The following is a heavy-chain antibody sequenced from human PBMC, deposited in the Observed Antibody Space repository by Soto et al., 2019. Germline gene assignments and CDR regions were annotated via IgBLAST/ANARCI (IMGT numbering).Heavy chain of an antibody. CDR3: ARVSSIAARRSFES. CDR2: LNPHSGKT. Sequence: ASVKVFCKASGDTFTIHDIHWVRQAPGQWLEWMSVLNPHSGKTAYAQKFQGRLTMTGNASTSKAYMELSSLSSEDTAMYYCARVSSIAARRSFESWGKGSMVTASS. CDR1: GDTFTIHD. V-gene: IGHV1-8*01. J-gene: IGHJ4*02. D-gene: IGHD6-6*01.